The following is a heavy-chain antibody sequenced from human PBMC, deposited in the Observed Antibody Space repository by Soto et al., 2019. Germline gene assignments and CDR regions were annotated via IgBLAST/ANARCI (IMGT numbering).Heavy chain of an antibody. V-gene: IGHV3-23*01. Sequence: GGSLRLSCAASGFTFSSYAMSWVRQAPGKGLEWVSAISGSGGSTYYADSVKGRLTISRDNSKNTLYLQMNSLRAEDTAVYYCAKGITIFGVVISDYYYYYYMDVWGKGTTVTVSS. D-gene: IGHD3-3*01. CDR3: AKGITIFGVVISDYYYYYYMDV. J-gene: IGHJ6*03. CDR2: ISGSGGST. CDR1: GFTFSSYA.